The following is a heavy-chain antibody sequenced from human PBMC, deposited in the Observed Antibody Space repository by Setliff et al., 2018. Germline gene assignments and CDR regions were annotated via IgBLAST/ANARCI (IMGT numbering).Heavy chain of an antibody. V-gene: IGHV4-31*02. CDR1: GASISSGAYY. J-gene: IGHJ3*02. Sequence: SETLSLTCTVSGASISSGAYYWSWIRQHPGKGLEWIGYIYYSGSTYFNPSLESRVTMSVDTSKNQFSLNLSSVAAADTAVYYCARIYASGSNFDAFDIWGQGTMVTVSS. CDR3: ARIYASGSNFDAFDI. D-gene: IGHD3-10*01. CDR2: IYYSGST.